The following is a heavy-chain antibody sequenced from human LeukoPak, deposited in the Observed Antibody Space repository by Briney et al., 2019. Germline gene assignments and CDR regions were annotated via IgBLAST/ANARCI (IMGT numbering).Heavy chain of an antibody. CDR1: GGSISSYY. CDR2: IYTSGST. V-gene: IGHV4-4*07. CDR3: ARDNPITIFGVVRNWFDP. D-gene: IGHD3-3*01. J-gene: IGHJ5*02. Sequence: SETLSLTCTVSGGSISSYYWSWIRQPAGKGLEWIGRIYTSGSTNYNPSLKSRVTMSVDTSKNQFSLKLSSVTAADTAVNYCARDNPITIFGVVRNWFDPWGQGTLVTVSS.